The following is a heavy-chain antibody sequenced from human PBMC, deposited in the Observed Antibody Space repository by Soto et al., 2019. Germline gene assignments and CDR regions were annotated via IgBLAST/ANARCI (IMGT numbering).Heavy chain of an antibody. CDR3: ARDVGSGWAFFDY. V-gene: IGHV4-59*01. Sequence: QVQLQESGPGLLKPSETLSLTCTVSGGSISSYSWSWIRQPPGKGLEWIGYIYYSGSTNYNPSLKSRLXXSXDXXKNHFSLKLSSVTAADTAVYYCARDVGSGWAFFDYWGQGTLVTVSS. J-gene: IGHJ4*02. D-gene: IGHD6-19*01. CDR1: GGSISSYS. CDR2: IYYSGST.